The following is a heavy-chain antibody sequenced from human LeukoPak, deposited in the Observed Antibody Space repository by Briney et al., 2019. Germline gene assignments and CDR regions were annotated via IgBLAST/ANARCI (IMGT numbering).Heavy chain of an antibody. D-gene: IGHD3-9*01. CDR3: ARAGWGILTGYYTEDY. Sequence: GGSLRLSCAASGFTFSSYWMSWVRQAPGKGLEWVANIKQDGSEKYYVDSVKGRFTISRDNAKNSLYLQMNSLRAEDTAVYYCARAGWGILTGYYTEDYWGQGTLVTVSS. V-gene: IGHV3-7*01. CDR2: IKQDGSEK. CDR1: GFTFSSYW. J-gene: IGHJ4*02.